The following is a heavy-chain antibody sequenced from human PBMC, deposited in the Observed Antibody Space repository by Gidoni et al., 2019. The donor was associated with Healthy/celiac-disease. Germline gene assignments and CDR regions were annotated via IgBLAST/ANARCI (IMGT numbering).Heavy chain of an antibody. J-gene: IGHJ3*02. Sequence: QVQLVESGGGVVQPGRSLRLSCAASGFTFSSYAMHWVRQAPGKGLEWVAVISYDGSNKYYADSVKGRFTISRDNSKNTLYLQMNSLRAEDTAVYYCAREGSGSSHDPVGAFDIWGQGTMVTVSS. D-gene: IGHD1-26*01. CDR2: ISYDGSNK. V-gene: IGHV3-30-3*01. CDR1: GFTFSSYA. CDR3: AREGSGSSHDPVGAFDI.